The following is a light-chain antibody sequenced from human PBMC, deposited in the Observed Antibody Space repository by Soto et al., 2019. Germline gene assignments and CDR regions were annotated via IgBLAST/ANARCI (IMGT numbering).Light chain of an antibody. J-gene: IGKJ4*01. CDR1: HSVSSH. V-gene: IGKV3-15*01. Sequence: EVVMTQSPATLSVSPGERATLSCRASHSVSSHLAWYQQKPGQAPSLLIYGASTRATGIPARFSVSGSETEFTLTISSLQSEDFAVYYCQQYNDWPLTFGGGTKVEIK. CDR2: GAS. CDR3: QQYNDWPLT.